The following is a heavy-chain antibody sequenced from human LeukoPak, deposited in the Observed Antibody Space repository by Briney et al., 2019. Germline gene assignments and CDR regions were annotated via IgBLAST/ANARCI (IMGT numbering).Heavy chain of an antibody. CDR1: GFTFSNYN. D-gene: IGHD1-26*01. Sequence: SGGSLRLSCAASGFTFSNYNMWWVRQAPGKGLEWVSSISGSSSYIYYADSVKGRFTISRDNSKNTLYLQMNSLRAEDTAVYYCARVGATSSAHYYYYGMDVWGQGTTVTVSS. V-gene: IGHV3-21*04. CDR3: ARVGATSSAHYYYYGMDV. J-gene: IGHJ6*02. CDR2: ISGSSSYI.